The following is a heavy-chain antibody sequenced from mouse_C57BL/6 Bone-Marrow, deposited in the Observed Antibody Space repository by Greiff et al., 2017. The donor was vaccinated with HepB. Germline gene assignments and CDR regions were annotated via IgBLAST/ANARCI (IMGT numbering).Heavy chain of an antibody. D-gene: IGHD2-2*01. Sequence: QVQLQQPGAELVKPGASVKLSCKASGYTFTSYWINWVKQRPGQGLEWIGEIYPGACYTNYKKKFKGKATLTVDTSSSTADMQLSSLTSADSAVYYGARVGYGRVLGWDWGQGLPVTV. J-gene: IGHJ3*01. CDR3: ARVGYGRVLGWD. CDR2: IYPGACYT. V-gene: IGHV1-55*01. CDR1: GYTFTSYW.